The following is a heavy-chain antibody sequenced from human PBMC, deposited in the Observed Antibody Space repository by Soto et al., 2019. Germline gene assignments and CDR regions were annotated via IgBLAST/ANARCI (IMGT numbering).Heavy chain of an antibody. Sequence: SVKVSCKASGESFDSYTITWVRQAPGQGLEWMGRIIPIFGKANYAQKFQGRVTMTTNNSTSTAYMELSSLRSEDTAVYYCARTLYGDNVDYWGQGTLVTVSP. D-gene: IGHD4-17*01. J-gene: IGHJ4*02. CDR2: IIPIFGKA. CDR1: GESFDSYT. V-gene: IGHV1-69*02. CDR3: ARTLYGDNVDY.